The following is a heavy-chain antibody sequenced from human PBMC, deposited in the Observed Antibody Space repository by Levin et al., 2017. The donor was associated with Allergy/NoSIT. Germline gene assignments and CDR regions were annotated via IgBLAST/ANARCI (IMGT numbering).Heavy chain of an antibody. V-gene: IGHV2-5*01. D-gene: IGHD6-13*01. CDR3: ARSLSWYSSSWYWDY. Sequence: SGPTLVKPTQTLTLTCTFSGFSLSTSGVGVGWIRQPPGKALEWLALIYWNDDKRYSPSLKSRLTITKDTSKNQVVLTMTNMDPVDTATYYCARSLSWYSSSWYWDYWGQGTLVTVSS. CDR1: GFSLSTSGVG. J-gene: IGHJ4*02. CDR2: IYWNDDK.